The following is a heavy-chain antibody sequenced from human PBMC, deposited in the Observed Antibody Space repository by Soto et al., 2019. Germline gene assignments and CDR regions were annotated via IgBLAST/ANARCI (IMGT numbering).Heavy chain of an antibody. CDR3: ARHLPIDYYDSSGYLDY. V-gene: IGHV5-51*01. J-gene: IGHJ4*02. CDR2: IYPGDSDT. CDR1: GYSFTSYW. Sequence: PGESLKISCTGSGYSFTSYWIGWVRQMTGKGLEWMGIIYPGDSDTRYSPSFQGQVTISADKSISTAYLQWSSLKASDTAMYYCARHLPIDYYDSSGYLDYWGQGTLVTVS. D-gene: IGHD3-22*01.